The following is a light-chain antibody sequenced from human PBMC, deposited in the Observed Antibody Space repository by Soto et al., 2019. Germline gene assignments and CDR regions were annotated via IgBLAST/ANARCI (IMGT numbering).Light chain of an antibody. CDR3: QQYYSYPLP. CDR1: QGISSY. Sequence: AIRMTQSPSSFSASTGDRVTITCRAGQGISSYLAWYQQKPGKAPKLLIYAASTLQSGVPSRFSGSGSGTDFTLTISCLQSEDFATYYCQQYYSYPLPCGGGTKVEIK. CDR2: AAS. V-gene: IGKV1-8*01. J-gene: IGKJ4*02.